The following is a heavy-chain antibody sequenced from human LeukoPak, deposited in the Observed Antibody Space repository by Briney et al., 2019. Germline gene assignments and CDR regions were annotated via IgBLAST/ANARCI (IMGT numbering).Heavy chain of an antibody. CDR1: GGSISSSSYY. Sequence: PSETLSLTCPVSGGSISSSSYYWGWIRQPPGKGLEWIGSIYYSGSTYYNPSLKSRVTISVDTSKNQFSLKLSSVTAADTAVYYCARIVVVIHRAFDIWGQGTMVTVSS. CDR2: IYYSGST. CDR3: ARIVVVIHRAFDI. J-gene: IGHJ3*02. V-gene: IGHV4-39*01. D-gene: IGHD3-22*01.